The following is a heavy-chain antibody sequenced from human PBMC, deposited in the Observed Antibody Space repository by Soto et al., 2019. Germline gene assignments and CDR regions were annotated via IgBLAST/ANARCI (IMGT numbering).Heavy chain of an antibody. V-gene: IGHV3-23*01. J-gene: IGHJ4*02. CDR1: GLSLYNYA. Sequence: GGSLRLSCAASGLSLYNYAMDWVRQAPGQGLEWVSAISGSGGSTYYADSVKGRFTITRDNSRNTVYLQMNSLRAEDTAVYYCAKDRDCSGGSCYYNYWGQGTLVTVSS. D-gene: IGHD2-15*01. CDR3: AKDRDCSGGSCYYNY. CDR2: ISGSGGST.